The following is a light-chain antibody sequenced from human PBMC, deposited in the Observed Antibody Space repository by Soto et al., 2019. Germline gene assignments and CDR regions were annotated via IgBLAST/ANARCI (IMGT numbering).Light chain of an antibody. CDR1: SRDVGCYNY. CDR2: DVS. CDR3: SSYTSSSTPRV. V-gene: IGLV2-14*01. J-gene: IGLJ3*02. Sequence: QSALTQPASVSGSPGQSINISCTGTSRDVGCYNYVSWYQQHPGKAPKLMIYDVSYRPSGVSNRFSGSKSGNTAYLTISGLQAEDEADYYCSSYTSSSTPRVFGGGTKLTVL.